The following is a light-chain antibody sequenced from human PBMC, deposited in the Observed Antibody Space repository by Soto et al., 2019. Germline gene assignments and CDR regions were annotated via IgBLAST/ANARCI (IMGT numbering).Light chain of an antibody. CDR1: QSVSSSY. CDR3: HQYDSSPLT. J-gene: IGKJ4*01. CDR2: GAS. Sequence: EIVVTQSPGTLSLSPGERATLSCRASQSVSSSYLAWYQQKPGQAPRLLIYGASSRATGIPDRFSGSGSGTDFTITISRLEPEDFAVYYCHQYDSSPLTFGGGTKVEIK. V-gene: IGKV3-20*01.